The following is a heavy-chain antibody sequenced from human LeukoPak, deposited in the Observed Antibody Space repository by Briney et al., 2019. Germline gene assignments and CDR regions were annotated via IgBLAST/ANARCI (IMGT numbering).Heavy chain of an antibody. CDR1: GGSFSNYY. Sequence: PSETLSLTCAVYGGSFSNYYWSWIRQPPGKGLEWIGEINDSGRINYNPSLMSRVTVSVDTSKDQFSLRLTSVTATDTAVYYCARRWNYGRNYYIDVWGDGATVSVSS. D-gene: IGHD1-7*01. V-gene: IGHV4-34*01. CDR2: INDSGRI. J-gene: IGHJ6*03. CDR3: ARRWNYGRNYYIDV.